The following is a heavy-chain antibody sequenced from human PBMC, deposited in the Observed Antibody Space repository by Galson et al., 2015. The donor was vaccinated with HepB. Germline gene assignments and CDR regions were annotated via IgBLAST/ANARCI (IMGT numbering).Heavy chain of an antibody. CDR2: IIPILGTA. V-gene: IGHV1-69*04. CDR1: GGTFSSYA. Sequence: SCKASGGTFSSYAISWVRQAPGQGLEWMGRIIPILGTANYAQKFQGRVTITADKSTSTAYMELSSLRSEDTAVYYCARVERELRRGWFDPWGQGTLVTVSS. J-gene: IGHJ5*02. D-gene: IGHD1-26*01. CDR3: ARVERELRRGWFDP.